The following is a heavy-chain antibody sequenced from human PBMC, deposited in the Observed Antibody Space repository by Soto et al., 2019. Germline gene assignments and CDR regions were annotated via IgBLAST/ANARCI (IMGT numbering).Heavy chain of an antibody. Sequence: QVQLVESGGGVVQPGRSLRLSCAASGFTFSSYGMHWVRQAPGKGLEWVAVIWYDGSNKYYADSVKGRFTISRDNSKNTLNLQMNSMRAEETAGYYCARHSSSWYDDYYYGMDVWGQGTTVTVSS. D-gene: IGHD6-13*01. CDR3: ARHSSSWYDDYYYGMDV. V-gene: IGHV3-33*01. J-gene: IGHJ6*02. CDR1: GFTFSSYG. CDR2: IWYDGSNK.